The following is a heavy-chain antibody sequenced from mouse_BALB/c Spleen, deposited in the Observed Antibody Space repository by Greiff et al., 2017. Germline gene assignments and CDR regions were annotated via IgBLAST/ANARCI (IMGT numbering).Heavy chain of an antibody. CDR2: ISSGGSYT. CDR1: GFTFSSYA. CDR3: ARVYGSSYDFDY. V-gene: IGHV5-9-4*01. Sequence: DVQLVESGGGLVKPGGSLKLSCAASGFTFSSYAMSWVRQSPEKRLEWVAEISSGGSYTYYPDTVTGRFTISRDNAKNTLYLEMSSLRSEDTAMYYCARVYGSSYDFDYWGQGTTLTVSS. J-gene: IGHJ2*01. D-gene: IGHD1-1*01.